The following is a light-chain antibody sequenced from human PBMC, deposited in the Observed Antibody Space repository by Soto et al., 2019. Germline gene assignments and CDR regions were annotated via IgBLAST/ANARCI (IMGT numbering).Light chain of an antibody. CDR3: QQYVSLVGIT. V-gene: IGKV3-20*01. CDR1: QSVSSSY. Sequence: EIVLTQSPGTLSLSPGERATLSCRASQSVSSSYLAWYQQKPGQAPRLLIYGASSRATGIPDRFSGSGSGTDFTLTISRLEPEYFAVYYCQQYVSLVGITFCSGTSVDIK. J-gene: IGKJ3*01. CDR2: GAS.